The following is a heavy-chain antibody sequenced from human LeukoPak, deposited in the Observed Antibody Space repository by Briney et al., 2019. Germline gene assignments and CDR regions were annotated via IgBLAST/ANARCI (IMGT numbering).Heavy chain of an antibody. V-gene: IGHV5-51*01. D-gene: IGHD3-22*01. CDR2: IYPGDSDT. J-gene: IGHJ4*02. Sequence: GESLQISCQGSGYSFTSYWIGWVRQMPGKGLEWMGIIYPGDSDTRSSPSFQGQVTISADKSISTAYLQWSSLKASDTAMYYCARRSMIDWKDSFDYWGQGTLVTVSS. CDR1: GYSFTSYW. CDR3: ARRSMIDWKDSFDY.